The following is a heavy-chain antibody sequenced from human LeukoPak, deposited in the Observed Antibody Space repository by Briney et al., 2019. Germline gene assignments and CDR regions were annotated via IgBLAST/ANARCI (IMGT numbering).Heavy chain of an antibody. V-gene: IGHV3-30*18. Sequence: GGSLRLSCAASGFTFSTYGMHWVRQAPGKGLEWMALLSYDGSNEYYADSVKGRFTISRDNSKNTVYLQMNSLRAEDTAVYYCAKGGYCSSSSCYQGVFDIWGQGTMVTVSS. CDR1: GFTFSTYG. CDR2: LSYDGSNE. J-gene: IGHJ3*02. D-gene: IGHD2-2*03. CDR3: AKGGYCSSSSCYQGVFDI.